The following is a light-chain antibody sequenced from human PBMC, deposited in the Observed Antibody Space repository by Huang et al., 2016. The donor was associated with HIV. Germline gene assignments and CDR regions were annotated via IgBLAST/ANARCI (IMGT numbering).Light chain of an antibody. Sequence: EIVLTQSPATLSLSPGERATLPCRASQRVSSYLAWYQQKPGQAPRLLINDASTRATGSPARFSGSGCGTDFTLTISSLEPEDFAVYYCQQRSNWAPITFGGGTKVEIK. J-gene: IGKJ4*01. CDR3: QQRSNWAPIT. CDR1: QRVSSY. CDR2: DAS. V-gene: IGKV3-11*01.